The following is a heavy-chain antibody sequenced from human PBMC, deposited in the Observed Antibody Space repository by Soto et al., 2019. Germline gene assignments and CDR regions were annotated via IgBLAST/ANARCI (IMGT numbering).Heavy chain of an antibody. CDR3: ARERVAAATYYYGMDV. CDR1: GYTFTSYG. D-gene: IGHD6-13*01. J-gene: IGHJ6*02. V-gene: IGHV1-18*01. Sequence: ASVKVSCKASGYTFTSYGISWVRQAPGQGLEWMGWISAYNGNTNYAQKLQGRVTMTTDTPTSTAYMELRSLRSDDTAVYYCARERVAAATYYYGMDVWGQGTTVTVSS. CDR2: ISAYNGNT.